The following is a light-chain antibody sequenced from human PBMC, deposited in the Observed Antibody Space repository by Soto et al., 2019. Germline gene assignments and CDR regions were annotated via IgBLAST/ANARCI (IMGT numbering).Light chain of an antibody. CDR2: HDK. J-gene: IGLJ1*01. CDR1: TMGGKS. CDR3: QVWDSSSDEGV. Sequence: SYELTQPPSVSVAQGRRAGWTCGGETMGGKSVHCYQQKPGQAPVVVVFHDKDRPSGIPERFSGSNSGSAATLTIARVEAGDEADYFCQVWDSSSDEGVFGPGTKLTVL. V-gene: IGLV3-21*02.